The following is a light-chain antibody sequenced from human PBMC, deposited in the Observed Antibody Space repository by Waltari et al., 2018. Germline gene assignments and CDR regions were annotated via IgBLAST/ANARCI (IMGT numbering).Light chain of an antibody. V-gene: IGKV3-20*01. CDR1: QSVSSF. CDR2: ASS. Sequence: DIVLTQSPATVSLSQGERATLSCRTSQSVSSFVAWYHQKPGQPPRLLIYASSTRATGIPERFSGSGSGTDFTLTISRLEPEDFAVFYCQQCGSAPYTFGQGTKLEIE. CDR3: QQCGSAPYT. J-gene: IGKJ2*01.